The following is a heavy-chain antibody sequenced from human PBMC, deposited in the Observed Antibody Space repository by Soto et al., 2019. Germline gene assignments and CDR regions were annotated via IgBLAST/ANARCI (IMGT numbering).Heavy chain of an antibody. V-gene: IGHV3-30*18. D-gene: IGHD1-26*01. J-gene: IGHJ4*02. Sequence: QVHLVESGGGAVQPGESLRLSCVASGFDFTYYAMRWVRQAPGKGLESVAVMSSDGSKIHHTDSVKGRFTISRDNSKNTLYLQMNSLRKEDTAVYFCAKDEGVGGTLGLFDYWGQGTLVSVSS. CDR3: AKDEGVGGTLGLFDY. CDR2: MSSDGSKI. CDR1: GFDFTYYA.